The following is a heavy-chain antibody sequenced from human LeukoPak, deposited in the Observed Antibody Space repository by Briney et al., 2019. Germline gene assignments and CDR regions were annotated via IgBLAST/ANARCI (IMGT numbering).Heavy chain of an antibody. J-gene: IGHJ4*02. CDR3: ASLSAYDTVDY. V-gene: IGHV3-74*01. CDR1: GFIFSGQW. D-gene: IGHD3-22*01. Sequence: GGSLRLSCAASGFIFSGQWMHWVRQPPGEGLVWVSRINSDGSSRSYADSVKGRFTISRDNAKNTLYLQMNSLRAEDTALYYCASLSAYDTVDYWGQGALVTVSS. CDR2: INSDGSSR.